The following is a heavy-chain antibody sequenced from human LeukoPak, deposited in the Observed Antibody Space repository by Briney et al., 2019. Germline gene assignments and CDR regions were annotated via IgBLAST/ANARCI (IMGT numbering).Heavy chain of an antibody. V-gene: IGHV4-61*08. CDR2: IYYSGST. Sequence: SQTLSLTCTVSGGSISSGGYYWSWIRQPPGKGLEWIGYIYYSGSTNYNPSLKSRVTISVDTSKNQFSLKLSSVTAADTAVYYCARDRGDRLTGWSRGLIMDVWGQGTTVTVSS. J-gene: IGHJ6*02. CDR3: ARDRGDRLTGWSRGLIMDV. D-gene: IGHD2-15*01. CDR1: GGSISSGGYY.